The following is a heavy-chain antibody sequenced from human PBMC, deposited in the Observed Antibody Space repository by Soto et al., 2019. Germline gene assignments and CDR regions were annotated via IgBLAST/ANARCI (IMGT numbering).Heavy chain of an antibody. Sequence: SVKLTWTSRGVALSCRTISWVRQAPRQGLEWMGRIIPILGITNYAQKFQGRVTITADKSTSTAYMELSSLRSEDTAVYYCAREEAIAARPVYFDYWGQGTLVTVSS. CDR1: GVALSCRT. CDR2: IIPILGIT. CDR3: AREEAIAARPVYFDY. D-gene: IGHD6-6*01. J-gene: IGHJ4*02. V-gene: IGHV1-69*04.